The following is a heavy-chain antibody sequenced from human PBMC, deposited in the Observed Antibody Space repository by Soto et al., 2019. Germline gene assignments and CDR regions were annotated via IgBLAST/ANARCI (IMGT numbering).Heavy chain of an antibody. CDR2: IIPIFGTA. CDR3: ARDPCTSTTCSHAY. V-gene: IGHV1-69*12. D-gene: IGHD2-2*01. J-gene: IGHJ4*02. Sequence: QVQLVQSGAEVKNPGSSVKVSCKASGDAFMTYAVSWVRQAPGQGLEWMGGIIPIFGTANYAQKFQVRVTXXAXEXXSTTYTERSSLRSEDTAVYYCARDPCTSTTCSHAYWGQGTLVTVSS. CDR1: GDAFMTYA.